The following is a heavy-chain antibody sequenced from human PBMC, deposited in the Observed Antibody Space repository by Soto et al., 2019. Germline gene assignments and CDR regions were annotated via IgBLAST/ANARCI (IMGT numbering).Heavy chain of an antibody. V-gene: IGHV4-59*08. CDR2: IYHSGST. CDR3: ARVPDR. CDR1: GRSISSYY. Sequence: SETLSLTCTVSGRSISSYYWSWIRQPPGKGLEWIGYIYHSGSTNYNPSLKSRVTISVDTSKNQFSLKLSSVTAADTAVYYCARVPDRWGQGTLVTVS. J-gene: IGHJ5*02. D-gene: IGHD2-2*01.